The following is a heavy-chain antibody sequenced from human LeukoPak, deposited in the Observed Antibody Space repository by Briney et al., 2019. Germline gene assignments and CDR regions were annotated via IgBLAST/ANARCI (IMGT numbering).Heavy chain of an antibody. V-gene: IGHV1-2*02. D-gene: IGHD3-16*02. J-gene: IGHJ4*02. CDR2: INPNSGGT. Sequence: ASVKVSCKASGYTFTGYYMHWVRQAPGQGLEWMGWINPNSGGTNYAQKFQGRVTMTRDTSISTAYMELSRLRSDDTAVYYCARDLRLGELSLTYYFDYWGQGTLVTVSS. CDR3: ARDLRLGELSLTYYFDY. CDR1: GYTFTGYY.